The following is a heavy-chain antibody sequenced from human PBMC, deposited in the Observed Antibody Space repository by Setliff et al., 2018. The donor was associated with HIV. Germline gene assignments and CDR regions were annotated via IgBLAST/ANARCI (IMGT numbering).Heavy chain of an antibody. CDR3: ARPRVMKDDILTGHGISDAFDI. Sequence: SETLSLTCNVSGGSISSGSYYWTWIRQPAGKGLEWIGRVDTTGNTNYNPSLNSRVTILADTSKNHFSLELRSVTAADTAVYYCARPRVMKDDILTGHGISDAFDIWGQGTMVTVSS. CDR2: VDTTGNT. D-gene: IGHD3-9*01. J-gene: IGHJ3*02. CDR1: GGSISSGSYY. V-gene: IGHV4-61*02.